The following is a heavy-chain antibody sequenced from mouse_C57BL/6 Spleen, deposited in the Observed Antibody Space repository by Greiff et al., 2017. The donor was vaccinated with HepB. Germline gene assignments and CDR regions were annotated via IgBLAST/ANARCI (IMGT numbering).Heavy chain of an antibody. D-gene: IGHD1-1*01. CDR1: GYTFTSYW. V-gene: IGHV1-64*01. CDR3: ARAGSTPYAMDY. J-gene: IGHJ4*01. Sequence: QVQLKQPGAELVKPGASVKLSCKASGYTFTSYWMHWVKQRPGQGLEWIGMIHPNSGSTNYNEKFKSKATLTVDKSSSTAYMQLSSLTSEDSAVYYCARAGSTPYAMDYWGQGTSVTVSS. CDR2: IHPNSGST.